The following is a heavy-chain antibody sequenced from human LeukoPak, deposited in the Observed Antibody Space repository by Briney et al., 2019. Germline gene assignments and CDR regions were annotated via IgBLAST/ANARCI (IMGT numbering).Heavy chain of an antibody. D-gene: IGHD6-19*01. CDR3: VTSGSGWYEFGN. CDR2: IGSSVNNI. J-gene: IGHJ4*02. CDR1: GFSFSRYS. V-gene: IGHV3-48*02. Sequence: PGGSLRLSCAASGFSFSRYSMNWVRRAPGKGLEWISYIGSSVNNIYYADSVTGRFSISRDDAKNSLYLQMDSLRDEDTAIYYCVTSGSGWYEFGNWGLGAVVTVSS.